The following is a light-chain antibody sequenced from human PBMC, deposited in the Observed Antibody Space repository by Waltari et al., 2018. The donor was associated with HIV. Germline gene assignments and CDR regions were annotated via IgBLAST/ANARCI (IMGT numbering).Light chain of an antibody. V-gene: IGKV3D-11*01. Sequence: EIVLTQSPATLSLSPGETATLSCRASQDISSYLAWYQQKPGQAPSLLIYDTSNRAAGIPARFTGSGSGTDFTLTISSLEAEDFAVYSCQQRSSWISFGQGTRLEIK. J-gene: IGKJ5*01. CDR1: QDISSY. CDR3: QQRSSWIS. CDR2: DTS.